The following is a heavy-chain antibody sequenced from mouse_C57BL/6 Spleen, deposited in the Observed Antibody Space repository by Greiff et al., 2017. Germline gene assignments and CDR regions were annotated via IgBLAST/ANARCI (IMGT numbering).Heavy chain of an antibody. Sequence: VKLQQPGAELVRPGSSVKLSFKASGYTFPSYWMHWVKQRPIQGLEWIGNIDPSDSETHYNQKFKDKAILTVEKSTSTAYMQRSSLPSEYAAVYCGAGGYYDMDYWGQGTLVTVSA. CDR1: GYTFPSYW. CDR3: AGGYYDMDY. V-gene: IGHV1-52*01. J-gene: IGHJ4*01. CDR2: IDPSDSET.